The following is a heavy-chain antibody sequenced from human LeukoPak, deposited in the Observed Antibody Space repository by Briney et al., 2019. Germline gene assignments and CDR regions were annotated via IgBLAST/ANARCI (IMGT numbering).Heavy chain of an antibody. CDR1: GGTFSSYA. D-gene: IGHD6-13*01. Sequence: SVKVSCKASGGTFSSYAISWVRQAPGQGLEWMGGIIPIFGTANYAQKFQGRVTITADESTSTAYMELSSLRSEDTAVYYCARAELKYSSSWYFDYWGQGTLVTVSS. J-gene: IGHJ4*02. CDR3: ARAELKYSSSWYFDY. CDR2: IIPIFGTA. V-gene: IGHV1-69*13.